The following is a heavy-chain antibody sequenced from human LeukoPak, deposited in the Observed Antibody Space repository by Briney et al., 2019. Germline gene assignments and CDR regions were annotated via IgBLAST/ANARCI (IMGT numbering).Heavy chain of an antibody. D-gene: IGHD3-10*01. V-gene: IGHV4-4*07. CDR1: GGSISSYY. Sequence: SETLSLTCTVSGGSISSYYWSWIRQPAGKGLEWIGRIYTSGSTNYNPSLKSRVTMSVDTSKNQFSLKLSSVTAADTAVYYCARGAYKYGSGSYYFDYWGQGTLVTVSS. CDR2: IYTSGST. J-gene: IGHJ4*02. CDR3: ARGAYKYGSGSYYFDY.